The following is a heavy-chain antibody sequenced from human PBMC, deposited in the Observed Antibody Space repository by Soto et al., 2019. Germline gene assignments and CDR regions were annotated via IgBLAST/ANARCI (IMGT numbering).Heavy chain of an antibody. J-gene: IGHJ4*02. CDR2: IYYSGST. CDR1: GGSISSYY. D-gene: IGHD5-12*01. V-gene: IGHV4-59*01. CDR3: ARGPVAPTFFDY. Sequence: PSETLSLTCTVSGGSISSYYWSWIRQPPGKGLEWNGYIYYSGSTNYNPSLKSRVSISVYTSEKQFSLMLSSVTAADTAVYYCARGPVAPTFFDYWGQGTLVTVSS.